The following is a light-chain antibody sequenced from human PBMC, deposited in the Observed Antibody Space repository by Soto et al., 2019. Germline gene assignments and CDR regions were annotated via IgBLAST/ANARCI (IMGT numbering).Light chain of an antibody. V-gene: IGKV3-20*01. CDR2: GAS. CDR1: QSVSSSS. J-gene: IGKJ5*01. Sequence: IVVKRKTAALSVAPSIKDTLSCRASQSVSSSSLTWYQQKPGQAPRLLVFGASSRVLGIPDRFSGSGSGPDFTLTISRLEPEDFAVYLCHHYASSQLALGQGTRLEIK. CDR3: HHYASSQLA.